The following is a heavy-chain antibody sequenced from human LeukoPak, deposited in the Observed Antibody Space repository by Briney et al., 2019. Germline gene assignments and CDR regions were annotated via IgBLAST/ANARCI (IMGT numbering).Heavy chain of an antibody. CDR3: ARPLGNDWFDL. D-gene: IGHD1-1*01. CDR2: IKQDGSEK. J-gene: IGHJ5*02. V-gene: IGHV3-7*01. CDR1: GFTFSSSW. Sequence: GGSLRLSCAASGFTFSSSWMMSWVRQAPGKGLEWVANIKQDGSEKFYVGSVKGRFTISRDNAKNSLHLQMNSLRDEDTAMYYCARPLGNDWFDLWGQGTLVTVSS.